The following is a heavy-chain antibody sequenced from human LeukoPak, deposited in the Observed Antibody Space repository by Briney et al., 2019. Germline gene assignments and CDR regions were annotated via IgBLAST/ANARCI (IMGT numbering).Heavy chain of an antibody. CDR3: AKDHLPGIVVADRDY. Sequence: GGSLRLSCAASGFIFSRYGMSWVRQAPGKGLEWVSAISGSGGTTYYADSVKGRFTISRDNSKNTLYLQMNSLRAEDTAVYYCAKDHLPGIVVADRDYWGLGTLVTVSS. CDR2: ISGSGGTT. CDR1: GFIFSRYG. D-gene: IGHD6-19*01. V-gene: IGHV3-23*01. J-gene: IGHJ4*02.